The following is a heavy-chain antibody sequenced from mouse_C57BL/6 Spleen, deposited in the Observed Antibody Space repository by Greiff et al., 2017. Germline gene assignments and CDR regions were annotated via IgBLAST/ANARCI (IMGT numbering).Heavy chain of an antibody. V-gene: IGHV1-80*01. J-gene: IGHJ2*01. CDR1: GYAFSSYW. Sequence: VQLQQSGAELVKPGASVKISCKASGYAFSSYWMHWVQQRPGKGLEWIGQIYPGDGDTNYNGKFKGKATLTADKSSSTAYMQLSSLTSEDSAVYFCARSLYDFYYFDYWGQGTTLTVSS. CDR3: ARSLYDFYYFDY. CDR2: IYPGDGDT. D-gene: IGHD2-3*01.